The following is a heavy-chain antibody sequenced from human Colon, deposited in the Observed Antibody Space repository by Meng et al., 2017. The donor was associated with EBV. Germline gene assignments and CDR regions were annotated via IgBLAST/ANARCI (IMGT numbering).Heavy chain of an antibody. V-gene: IGHV1-2*06. J-gene: IGHJ5*02. Sequence: LVQYGGEVKKRGASVKVSCKASGYTFTGYYMNWVRQAPGQGLEWMGRINPNSGGKNYAQKFQGRVTMTRDTSISTAYMELSRLRSDDTAVYYCAHQAVAGTRGWFDPWGQGTLVTVSS. CDR3: AHQAVAGTRGWFDP. CDR2: INPNSGGK. CDR1: GYTFTGYY. D-gene: IGHD6-19*01.